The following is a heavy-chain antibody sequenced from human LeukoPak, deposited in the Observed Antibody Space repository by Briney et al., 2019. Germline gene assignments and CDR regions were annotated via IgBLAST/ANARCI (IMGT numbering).Heavy chain of an antibody. CDR2: IYYSGST. CDR3: GGANAGSGAQIFDY. Sequence: SETLSLTCTVSGGSISSYYWSWIRQPPGKGLEWIGYIYYSGSTNYNPSLKSRVTISVDTSKNQFSLKLSSVTAADTAVYYCGGANAGSGAQIFDYGGREPRVTVPS. D-gene: IGHD1-1*01. CDR1: GGSISSYY. V-gene: IGHV4-59*01. J-gene: IGHJ4*02.